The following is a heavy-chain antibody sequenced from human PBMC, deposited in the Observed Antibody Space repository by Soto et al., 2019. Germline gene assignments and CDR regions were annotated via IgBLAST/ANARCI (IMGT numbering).Heavy chain of an antibody. D-gene: IGHD3-3*02. CDR3: ARDKPFFADF. CDR1: GYTFLDFY. Sequence: QVQLVQSGTVVKKPGASVKLSCKASGYTFLDFYIHWVRQAPGQGLEWMGFINPSGGGTTYAQQFKGRLTITRDTSTSTVYMELTSLRSEDTALYYCARDKPFFADFWGQGILV. V-gene: IGHV1-46*01. J-gene: IGHJ4*02. CDR2: INPSGGGT.